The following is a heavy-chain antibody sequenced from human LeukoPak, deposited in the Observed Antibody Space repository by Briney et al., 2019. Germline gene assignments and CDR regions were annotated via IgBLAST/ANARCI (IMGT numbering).Heavy chain of an antibody. CDR1: GFTFSSCG. D-gene: IGHD6-19*01. V-gene: IGHV3-30*18. CDR2: ISYDGSNK. Sequence: GGSLRLSCAASGFTFSSCGMHWVRQAPGKGLEWVAVISYDGSNKYYADSVKGRFTISRDNSKNTLYLQMNSLRAEDTAVYYCAKDRGQWLVLYGMDVWGQGTTVTVSS. J-gene: IGHJ6*02. CDR3: AKDRGQWLVLYGMDV.